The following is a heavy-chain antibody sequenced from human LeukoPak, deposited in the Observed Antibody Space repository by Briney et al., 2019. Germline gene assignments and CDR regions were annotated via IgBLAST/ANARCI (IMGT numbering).Heavy chain of an antibody. V-gene: IGHV3-7*01. J-gene: IGHJ4*02. CDR1: GFTVSSNY. Sequence: GGSLRLSCAASGFTVSSNYMSWVRQAQGKGLEWVANINQDGSETYYADSAKGRFTISRDNAKNSLYPQMDSLRVEDTAMYYCTKALDFWGQGTLVTVSS. CDR2: INQDGSET. CDR3: TKALDF.